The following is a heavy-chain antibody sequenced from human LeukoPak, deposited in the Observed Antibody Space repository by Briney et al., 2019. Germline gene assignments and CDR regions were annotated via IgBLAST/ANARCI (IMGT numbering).Heavy chain of an antibody. CDR2: ISAYNGNT. Sequence: GASVKVSCNASGYTFTSYGISWVRQAPGQGLEWMGWISAYNGNTNYAQKLQGRVTMTTDTSTSTAYMELRSLRSDDTAVYYCARDLSGSYYYYMDVWGKGTTVTVSS. CDR3: ARDLSGSYYYYMDV. CDR1: GYTFTSYG. D-gene: IGHD3-10*01. J-gene: IGHJ6*03. V-gene: IGHV1-18*01.